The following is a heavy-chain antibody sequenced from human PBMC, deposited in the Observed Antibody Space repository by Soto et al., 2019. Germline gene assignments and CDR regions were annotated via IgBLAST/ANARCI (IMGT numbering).Heavy chain of an antibody. Sequence: ASVKVSCKASGYTFTSYAMHWVRQAPGQRLEWMGWINAGNGNTKYSQKFQGRVTITRDTSASTAYMELSSLRSEDTAVYYCARTYYDFWSGYHGLDYWGQGTLVTVSS. CDR1: GYTFTSYA. CDR2: INAGNGNT. V-gene: IGHV1-3*01. J-gene: IGHJ4*02. D-gene: IGHD3-3*01. CDR3: ARTYYDFWSGYHGLDY.